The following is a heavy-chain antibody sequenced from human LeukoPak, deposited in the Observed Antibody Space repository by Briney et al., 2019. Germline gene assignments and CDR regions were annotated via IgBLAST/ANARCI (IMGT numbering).Heavy chain of an antibody. D-gene: IGHD3-10*01. V-gene: IGHV3-74*01. CDR3: SRDRRYGGMDV. CDR2: IDSDGSST. Sequence: GVTLRRSCAASGFTFSSYWMHWVRQAPGEGLVWVSRIDSDGSSTSYADSVKGRFTISRDNAKNTLYLQLNSLRAEDTAVYYCSRDRRYGGMDVWGQGTTVTVSS. CDR1: GFTFSSYW. J-gene: IGHJ6*02.